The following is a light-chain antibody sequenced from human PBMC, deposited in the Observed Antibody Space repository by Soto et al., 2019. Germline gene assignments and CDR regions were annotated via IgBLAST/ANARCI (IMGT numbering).Light chain of an antibody. CDR3: QQYYTTPWT. CDR2: WAS. CDR1: QSVLYSSNNKNY. J-gene: IGKJ1*01. Sequence: DIVMTQSPGSLAVSMGERATINCKSSQSVLYSSNNKNYLAWYQQKPGQPPKALIYWASTRESGVPDRFSGSGSGTDFTLTITSLQAEDVPVYYCQQYYTTPWTFGQGTKVDIK. V-gene: IGKV4-1*01.